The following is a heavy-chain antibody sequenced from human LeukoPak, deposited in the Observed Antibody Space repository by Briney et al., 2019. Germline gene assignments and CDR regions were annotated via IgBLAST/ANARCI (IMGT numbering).Heavy chain of an antibody. D-gene: IGHD7-27*01. CDR2: IYYSGST. CDR3: ARALGTY. CDR1: GGSISSYY. J-gene: IGHJ4*02. Sequence: SETLSLTCTVSGGSISSYYWSWIRQPPGKGLEWIGYIYYSGSTNYNPPLKSRVTISVDTSKNQFSLKLSSVTAADTAVYYCARALGTYWGQGTLVTVSS. V-gene: IGHV4-59*01.